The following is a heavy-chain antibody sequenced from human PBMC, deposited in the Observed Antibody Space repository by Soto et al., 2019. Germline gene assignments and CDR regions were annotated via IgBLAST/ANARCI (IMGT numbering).Heavy chain of an antibody. CDR3: ARGGCSGGSCPPYFDY. V-gene: IGHV3-33*01. CDR1: GFTFSSYG. D-gene: IGHD2-15*01. CDR2: IWYDGSNK. Sequence: PGGSLRLSCAASGFTFSSYGMHWVRQAPGKGLEWVAVIWYDGSNKYYADSVKGRFTISRDNSKNTLYLQMNSLRAEDTAVYYCARGGCSGGSCPPYFDYWGQGTLVTVSS. J-gene: IGHJ4*02.